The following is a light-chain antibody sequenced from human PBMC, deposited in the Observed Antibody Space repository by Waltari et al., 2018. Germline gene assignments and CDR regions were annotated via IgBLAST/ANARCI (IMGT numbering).Light chain of an antibody. V-gene: IGLV2-11*01. J-gene: IGLJ3*02. CDR2: DVT. CDR1: GSEVADSNF. CDR3: CSFTGTWV. Sequence: QSALTQPRSVSGSPGQSVTISCTATGSEVADSNFVSWYQQHPGEAPKLVIYDVTERPSGVPSRFSGSKSGNSASLTVSGLQAEDEAVYYCCSFTGTWVFGGGTKLTVL.